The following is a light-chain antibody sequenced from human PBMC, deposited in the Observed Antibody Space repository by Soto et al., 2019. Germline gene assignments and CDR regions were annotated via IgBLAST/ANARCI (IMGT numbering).Light chain of an antibody. Sequence: DIQMTQSQSSVSAFVGDIVTITCRASQDINTYLAWYQQKPGKAPKLLIYVASSLESGVPTRFSGSGSGTDFTLTISSVQPEDFATYYCQQANSFPVTFGQGTRLEIK. CDR2: VAS. CDR1: QDINTY. J-gene: IGKJ5*01. CDR3: QQANSFPVT. V-gene: IGKV1-12*01.